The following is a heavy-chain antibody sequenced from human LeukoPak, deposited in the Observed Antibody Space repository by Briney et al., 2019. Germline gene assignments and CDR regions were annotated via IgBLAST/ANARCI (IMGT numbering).Heavy chain of an antibody. D-gene: IGHD7-27*01. J-gene: IGHJ4*02. CDR3: ARKRPWGLSRYFDY. V-gene: IGHV4-61*02. Sequence: SQTLSLTCTVSGGSISSGSYYWSWIRQPAGKGLEWIGRIYTSGSTNYNPSLKSRVTISLDTSKNQFSLKLSSVTAADTAVYYCARKRPWGLSRYFDYWGQGTLVTVSS. CDR1: GGSISSGSYY. CDR2: IYTSGST.